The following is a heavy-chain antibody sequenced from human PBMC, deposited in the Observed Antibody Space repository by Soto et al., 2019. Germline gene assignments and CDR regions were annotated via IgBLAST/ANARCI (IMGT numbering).Heavy chain of an antibody. V-gene: IGHV3-21*01. CDR1: GFTFSGYS. J-gene: IGHJ4*02. CDR2: ITSSSTYI. Sequence: EVQLVESGGGLVKPGGSLRLSCAASGFTFSGYSMNWVRQAPGKGLEWVSSITSSSTYIYYADSVEGRFTISRDNAKNSLYRQMNSLRAEDTAVYYCARDQPSIAYYFDSWGQGTLVTVSS. D-gene: IGHD3-3*02. CDR3: ARDQPSIAYYFDS.